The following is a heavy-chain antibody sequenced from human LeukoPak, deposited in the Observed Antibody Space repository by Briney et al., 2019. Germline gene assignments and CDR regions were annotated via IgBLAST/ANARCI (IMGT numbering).Heavy chain of an antibody. CDR1: GFTFSSHA. J-gene: IGHJ4*02. CDR3: AREPRFGSYSIDY. CDR2: TSKDGSDK. Sequence: SGGSLRLSCAASGFTFSSHAMHWVRQAPGKGLEWVAVTSKDGSDKYYADSVKGRFTISRDNAKNSLYLQMNSLRAEDTAVYYCAREPRFGSYSIDYWGQGTLVTVSS. D-gene: IGHD1-26*01. V-gene: IGHV3-30*03.